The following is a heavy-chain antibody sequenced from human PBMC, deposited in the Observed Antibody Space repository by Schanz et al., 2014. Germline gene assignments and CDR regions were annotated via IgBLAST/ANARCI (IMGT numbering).Heavy chain of an antibody. CDR1: RFTFSNYA. V-gene: IGHV3-23*04. J-gene: IGHJ4*02. D-gene: IGHD6-13*01. CDR3: TKEDATALWYFEH. CDR2: ISGSGGST. Sequence: EVQLVESGGGLVKSGGSLRLSCAASRFTFSNYAMSWVRQAPGKGLEWVSAISGSGGSTYYADSVKGRFTISRDNSKNLVVLQMNSLRVDDTAVYYCTKEDATALWYFEHWGQGTLVTVSS.